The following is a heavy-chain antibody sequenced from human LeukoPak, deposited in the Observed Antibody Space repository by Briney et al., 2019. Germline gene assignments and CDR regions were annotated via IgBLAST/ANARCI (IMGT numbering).Heavy chain of an antibody. Sequence: GESLKISCKGSGYSFTSFWIGWVRQMPGKGLEWMGIIYPGDSDTRYSPSFQGQVTISADKSISTAYLQWSSLEASDTAMYYCARLRSHLWFGDYDYWGRGTLVTVSS. J-gene: IGHJ4*02. CDR3: ARLRSHLWFGDYDY. CDR1: GYSFTSFW. V-gene: IGHV5-51*01. CDR2: IYPGDSDT. D-gene: IGHD3-10*01.